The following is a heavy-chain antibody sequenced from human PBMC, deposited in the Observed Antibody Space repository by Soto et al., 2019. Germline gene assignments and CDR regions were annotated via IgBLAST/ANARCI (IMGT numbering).Heavy chain of an antibody. Sequence: QVQLVESGGGVVQPGRSLRLSCAASGFTFSTYAMHWVRQAPGKGLEWVALISYDGRHKYYADSVKGRFTISRDNSKNTLYLQMNSLRAEDTAVYYCARAAQIYYYASSGYSSFDYWGQGTLVTVSS. V-gene: IGHV3-30*04. CDR3: ARAAQIYYYASSGYSSFDY. D-gene: IGHD3-22*01. J-gene: IGHJ4*02. CDR2: ISYDGRHK. CDR1: GFTFSTYA.